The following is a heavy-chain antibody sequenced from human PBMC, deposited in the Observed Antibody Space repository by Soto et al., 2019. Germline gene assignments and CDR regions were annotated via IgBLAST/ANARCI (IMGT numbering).Heavy chain of an antibody. Sequence: QVQLVQSGAEVKKAGASVKVSCEASGYTFTGYYMHWVRQAPGQGLEWMGWINPNSGGTNYAQKFQGRVTMTRDTSISTAYMELSRLRSDDTAVYYCERLWYQDRSGPIEDWGQGTLVTVSS. V-gene: IGHV1-2*02. J-gene: IGHJ4*02. CDR3: ERLWYQDRSGPIED. CDR1: GYTFTGYY. D-gene: IGHD2-2*01. CDR2: INPNSGGT.